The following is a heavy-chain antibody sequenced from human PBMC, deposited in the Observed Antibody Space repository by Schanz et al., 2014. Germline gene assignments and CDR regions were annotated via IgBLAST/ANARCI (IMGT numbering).Heavy chain of an antibody. D-gene: IGHD2-15*01. Sequence: VQLLQSGGALVQPGGSLRLSCSASGFTFSTSAMSWARQTPGKGLEWVSSITTGGNTYYRDSEKGRFIVSRDNSKNTLYLEMNRLRVDDTAVYYWSKDKQGSRSDDSWGQGTLVTVSS. V-gene: IGHV3-23*01. J-gene: IGHJ5*01. CDR3: SKDKQGSRSDDS. CDR2: ITTGGNT. CDR1: GFTFSTSA.